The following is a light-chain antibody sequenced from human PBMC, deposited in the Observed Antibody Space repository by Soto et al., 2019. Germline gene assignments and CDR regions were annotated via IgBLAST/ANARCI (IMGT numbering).Light chain of an antibody. J-gene: IGLJ2*01. Sequence: QSALTQPPSASGSPGQSVTISCTGTSSDVGGYNYVSWYQQHPGKAPKFIIYEVNKRPSGVPDRFSSSKSGNTASLTVSGLQAEDEADYYCSSYAGYNNIMVFGGGTKLTVL. V-gene: IGLV2-8*01. CDR1: SSDVGGYNY. CDR2: EVN. CDR3: SSYAGYNNIMV.